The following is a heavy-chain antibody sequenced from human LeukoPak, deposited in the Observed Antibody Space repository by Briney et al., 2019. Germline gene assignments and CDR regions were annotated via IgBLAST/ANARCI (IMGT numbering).Heavy chain of an antibody. D-gene: IGHD4-17*01. Sequence: GESLKISCKGSGYSFTSYWIGWVRQMPGKGLEWMGIIYPGDSDTRYSPSFQGQVTISADKSISTAYLQWSSLKASDTAMYYCAIGYGDYEYCSRSYYYYGMDVWGQGTTVTVSS. CDR2: IYPGDSDT. J-gene: IGHJ6*02. V-gene: IGHV5-51*01. CDR1: GYSFTSYW. CDR3: AIGYGDYEYCSRSYYYYGMDV.